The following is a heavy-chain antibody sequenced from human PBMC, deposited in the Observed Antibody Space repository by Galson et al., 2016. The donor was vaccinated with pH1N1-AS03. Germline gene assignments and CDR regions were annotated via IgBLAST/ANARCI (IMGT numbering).Heavy chain of an antibody. D-gene: IGHD3-16*01. CDR1: GVSVPSSGLA. CDR2: IYWDDAK. J-gene: IGHJ3*02. V-gene: IGHV2-5*02. Sequence: PALVKPTQTLTLTCSLSGVSVPSSGLAVGWFRLPPGRALEWLALIYWDDAKRFSPSLRSRLTITKDTSRNQAVLTVTNVDPLDTATYFCALPNSWGNAFEIWGPGTMVTVAS. CDR3: ALPNSWGNAFEI.